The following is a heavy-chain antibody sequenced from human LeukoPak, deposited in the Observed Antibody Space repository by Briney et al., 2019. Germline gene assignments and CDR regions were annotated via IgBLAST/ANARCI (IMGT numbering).Heavy chain of an antibody. V-gene: IGHV3-15*01. CDR2: IKRKTDGGTT. J-gene: IGHJ3*02. CDR1: GFTFHNAW. Sequence: GGSLGLSCPVSGFTFHNAWMSWVRQAPGKGLDWVGRIKRKTDGGTTDYAATVKGRSTISRDDSNNTQYLQMNSLKTEDAAVYYCTTGRRLWDDAFDIWGQGTMVTVSS. D-gene: IGHD1-26*01. CDR3: TTGRRLWDDAFDI.